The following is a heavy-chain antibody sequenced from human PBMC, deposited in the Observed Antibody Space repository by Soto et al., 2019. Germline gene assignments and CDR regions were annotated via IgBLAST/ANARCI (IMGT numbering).Heavy chain of an antibody. CDR2: NYYSGST. D-gene: IGHD6-19*01. V-gene: IGHV4-59*12. CDR3: ARFNTPIAMAGFTGNDAFDI. J-gene: IGHJ3*02. CDR1: GGSISSYY. Sequence: PSETLSLTCTVSGGSISSYYWSWIRQPPCKGLAWMGSNYYSGSTNYNPSLKSRVTISVDTSKNQFSLKLSSVTAADTAVYYCARFNTPIAMAGFTGNDAFDIWGQGTMVTVSS.